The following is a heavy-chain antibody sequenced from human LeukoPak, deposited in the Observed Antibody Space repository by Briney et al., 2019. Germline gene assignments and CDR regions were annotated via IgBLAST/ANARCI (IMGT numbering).Heavy chain of an antibody. CDR3: ARVLQYYYDSSGSDY. Sequence: SQTLSLTCTVSGGSISSGDYYWSWIRQPPGKGLEWIGEINHSGSTNYNPSLKSRVTISVDTSKNQFSLKLSSVTAADTAVYYCARVLQYYYDSSGSDYWGQGTLVTVSS. D-gene: IGHD3-22*01. CDR1: GGSISSGDYY. J-gene: IGHJ4*02. V-gene: IGHV4-30-4*01. CDR2: INHSGST.